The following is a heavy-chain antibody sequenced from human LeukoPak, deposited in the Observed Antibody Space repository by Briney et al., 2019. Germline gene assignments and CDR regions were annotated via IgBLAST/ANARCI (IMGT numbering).Heavy chain of an antibody. Sequence: SETLSLTCAVYGGSFSGYYWSWIRQPPGKGLEGIGEINHSGSTNYNPSLKSRVTISVDTSKNQFSLKLSSVTAADTAVYYCARGLVNQYCGGDCYRLLGGEFDYWGQGTLVTVSS. CDR3: ARGLVNQYCGGDCYRLLGGEFDY. CDR1: GGSFSGYY. CDR2: INHSGST. D-gene: IGHD2-21*02. V-gene: IGHV4-34*01. J-gene: IGHJ4*02.